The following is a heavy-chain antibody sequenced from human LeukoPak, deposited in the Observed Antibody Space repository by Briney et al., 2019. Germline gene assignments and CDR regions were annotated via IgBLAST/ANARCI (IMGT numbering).Heavy chain of an antibody. Sequence: GASVKVSCKASGYTFTSHAMNWVRQAPGQGLEWMGWINTNTGNPTYAQGFTGRFVFSLDTSFSTAYLQISSLKAEDTAVYFCGKQGPGRGGSTSCYGVDYWGQGPLVTVSS. CDR3: GKQGPGRGGSTSCYGVDY. D-gene: IGHD2-2*01. J-gene: IGHJ4*02. V-gene: IGHV7-4-1*02. CDR1: GYTFTSHA. CDR2: INTNTGNP.